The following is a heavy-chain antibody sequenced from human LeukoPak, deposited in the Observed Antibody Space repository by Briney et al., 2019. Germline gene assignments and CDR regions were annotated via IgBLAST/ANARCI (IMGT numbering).Heavy chain of an antibody. CDR1: GFTFSGSA. CDR3: ARDRLMRGYSYGLDC. CDR2: IRSKANSYAT. Sequence: GGSLRLSCAASGFTFSGSAMHWVRQASGKGLEWVGRIRSKANSYATAYAASVKGRFTISRDDSKNTAYLQMNSLKTEDTAVYYCARDRLMRGYSYGLDCWGQGTLVTVSS. D-gene: IGHD5-18*01. J-gene: IGHJ4*02. V-gene: IGHV3-73*01.